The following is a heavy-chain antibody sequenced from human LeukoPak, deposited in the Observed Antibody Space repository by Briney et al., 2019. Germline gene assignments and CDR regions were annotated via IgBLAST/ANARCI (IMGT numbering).Heavy chain of an antibody. J-gene: IGHJ4*02. CDR1: GYTFTSYG. CDR2: ISAYNGNT. Sequence: ASVKVSCKASGYTFTSYGISWVRQAPGQGLEWMGWISAYNGNTNYAQKLQGRVTMTTDTSTSTAYMELRSLRSEDTAVYYCARTEADDFWSGYPFDYWGQGTLVTVSS. D-gene: IGHD3-3*01. V-gene: IGHV1-18*01. CDR3: ARTEADDFWSGYPFDY.